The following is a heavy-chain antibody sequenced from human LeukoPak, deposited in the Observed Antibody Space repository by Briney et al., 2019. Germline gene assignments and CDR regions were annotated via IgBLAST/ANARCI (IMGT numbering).Heavy chain of an antibody. CDR2: IYSGGST. V-gene: IGHV3-66*01. CDR1: GFTVSSNY. D-gene: IGHD1-26*01. Sequence: GGSLRLSCAASGFTVSSNYMSWVRQAPGKGLEWVSVIYSGGSTYYADSVKGRFTISRDNSKNTLYLQMNSLRAEDTAVYYCARIVGATDYYFDYWGQGTLVTVSS. J-gene: IGHJ4*02. CDR3: ARIVGATDYYFDY.